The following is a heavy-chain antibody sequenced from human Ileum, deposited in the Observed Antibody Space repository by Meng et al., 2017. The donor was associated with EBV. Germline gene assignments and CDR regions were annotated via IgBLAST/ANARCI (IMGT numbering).Heavy chain of an antibody. CDR2: IYQSGNT. CDR3: ARERGGGDRGIQ. Sequence: QVPRPGAAPVMGKPAGTLSVPCTVFVGSISSIHGWSLVRQSPEKGLEWIGEIYQSGNTNYNPSLKSLVTISIDKSKNQFSLKLSSVTAADTAVYYCARERGGGDRGIQWGQGTLVTVSS. D-gene: IGHD2-21*02. V-gene: IGHV4-4*02. CDR1: VGSISSIHG. J-gene: IGHJ4*02.